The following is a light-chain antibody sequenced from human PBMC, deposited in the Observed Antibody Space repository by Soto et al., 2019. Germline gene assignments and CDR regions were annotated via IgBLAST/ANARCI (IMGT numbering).Light chain of an antibody. CDR2: DAS. CDR3: QQYNSYPS. J-gene: IGKJ5*01. Sequence: DIQMTQSPSTLSASVGDRVTITCRASQSISSWLAWYQQKQGKAPKLLIYDASSLESGVPSRFSGSGSGTEFTLTISSLQPDDFATYYCQQYNSYPSFGQGTRLEIK. V-gene: IGKV1-5*01. CDR1: QSISSW.